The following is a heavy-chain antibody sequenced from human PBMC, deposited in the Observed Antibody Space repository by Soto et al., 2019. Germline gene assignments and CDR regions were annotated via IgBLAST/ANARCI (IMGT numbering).Heavy chain of an antibody. CDR3: AHRRGDLLPGHYYFDL. Sequence: QITLKESGPTLFKPKQTLTLTCTFSGFSLNTRGVGVGWIRQPPGKALECLALISWDGEKRYRPSLKSRLTFTKDTSENQVVLTMTNMDPVDTATYYCAHRRGDLLPGHYYFDLWGHGTLVTVSS. CDR1: GFSLNTRGVG. D-gene: IGHD3-9*01. J-gene: IGHJ4*01. CDR2: ISWDGEK. V-gene: IGHV2-5*02.